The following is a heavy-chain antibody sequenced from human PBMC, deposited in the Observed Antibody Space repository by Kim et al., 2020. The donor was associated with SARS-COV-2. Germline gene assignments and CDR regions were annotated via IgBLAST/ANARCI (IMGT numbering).Heavy chain of an antibody. V-gene: IGHV3-64*01. J-gene: IGHJ4*02. CDR1: GLSFSSYT. CDR3: ARVGYSSGWYFDY. Sequence: GGSLRLSCVASGLSFSSYTMHWVRQAPGKGLEYVSAISSDGGSTYYANSVKGRFTISRDNSKNTLYLQMGSLRAEDMAVYYCARVGYSSGWYFDYWGQGTLVTVSS. D-gene: IGHD6-19*01. CDR2: ISSDGGST.